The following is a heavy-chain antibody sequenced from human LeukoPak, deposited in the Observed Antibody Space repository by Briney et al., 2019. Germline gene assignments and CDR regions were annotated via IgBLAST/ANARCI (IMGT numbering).Heavy chain of an antibody. V-gene: IGHV1-18*01. D-gene: IGHD5-18*01. CDR1: GYNFRNYG. Sequence: GASVEVSCKASGYNFRNYGIGWVRQAPRQGLEWMGWITAGNGNTNYAQKVQGRVTMTTDTSTSTAYMELRSLRSDDTAVYFCARDSARGYSYGYNAFDIWGQGTMVTVSS. CDR2: ITAGNGNT. CDR3: ARDSARGYSYGYNAFDI. J-gene: IGHJ3*02.